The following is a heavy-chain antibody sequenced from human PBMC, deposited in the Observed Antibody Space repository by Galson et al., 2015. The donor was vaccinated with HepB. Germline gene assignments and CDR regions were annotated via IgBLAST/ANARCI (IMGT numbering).Heavy chain of an antibody. CDR2: IRSKAYGGTT. Sequence: SLRLSCAASGFTFGDYAMSWFRQAPGKGLEWVGFIRSKAYGGTTEYAASVKGRFTISRDDSKSIAYLQMNSLKTEDTAVYYCTRESGEVLWFGELFSDYWGQGTLVTVSS. V-gene: IGHV3-49*03. CDR3: TRESGEVLWFGELFSDY. CDR1: GFTFGDYA. J-gene: IGHJ4*02. D-gene: IGHD3-10*01.